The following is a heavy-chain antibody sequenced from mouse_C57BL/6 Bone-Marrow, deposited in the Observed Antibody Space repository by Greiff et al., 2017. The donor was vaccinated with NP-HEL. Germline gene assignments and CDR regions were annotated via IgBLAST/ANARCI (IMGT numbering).Heavy chain of an antibody. CDR3: VGGTVVATDSYFDV. CDR2: IRSKSNYYAT. Sequence: EVKLVESGGGLVQPKGSLKLSCAASGFSFNSYAMNWVRQAPGQGLEWVARIRSKSNYYATYYADSGKDRLTISREQSESTLYMTVNNLKTEDTAVYYGVGGTVVATDSYFDVWGKGTTVTVSS. J-gene: IGHJ1*03. CDR1: GFSFNSYA. D-gene: IGHD1-1*01. V-gene: IGHV10-1*01.